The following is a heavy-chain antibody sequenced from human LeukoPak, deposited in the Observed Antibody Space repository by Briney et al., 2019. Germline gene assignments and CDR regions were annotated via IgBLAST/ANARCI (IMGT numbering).Heavy chain of an antibody. CDR1: GFTFGSYA. V-gene: IGHV3-23*01. Sequence: GGSLRLSCAGSGFTFGSYAMSWVRQAPGRGLEWVSAISHSSSGTYYLDSVKGRFTISRDNSKNTVYMQMNSLRAEDTAVYYCAKVINSGYYYYFDYWGQGTLVTVSS. D-gene: IGHD3-22*01. J-gene: IGHJ4*02. CDR2: ISHSSSGT. CDR3: AKVINSGYYYYFDY.